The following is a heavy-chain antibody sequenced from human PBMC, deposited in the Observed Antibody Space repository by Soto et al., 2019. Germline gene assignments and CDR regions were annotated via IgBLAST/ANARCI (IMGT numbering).Heavy chain of an antibody. D-gene: IGHD6-19*01. CDR2: NFWNDDR. J-gene: IGHJ4*02. CDR1: GFSLRTPGVG. V-gene: IGHV2-5*01. CDR3: ARSIHSSGYYYFDY. Sequence: QITLKESGPTLLNPTQTLTLTCTFSGFSLRTPGVGVGWIRQPPGKALEWLVFNFWNDDRRYSPSLKTRLTVSKDTSRNQVVLRVTNMGPEDTATYVRARSIHSSGYYYFDYWGQGILVTVSS.